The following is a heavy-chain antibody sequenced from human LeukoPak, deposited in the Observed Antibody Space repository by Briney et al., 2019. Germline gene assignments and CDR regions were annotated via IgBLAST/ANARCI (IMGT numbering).Heavy chain of an antibody. J-gene: IGHJ4*02. Sequence: AASVKVSCKASGYTFTGYYMHWVRQAPGQGLEWMGWINPNSGGTNYAQKFQGRVTITRNTSISTAYMELSSLRSDDTAVYYCARARSGYRRDWGQGTLVTVSS. CDR3: ARARSGYRRD. V-gene: IGHV1-2*02. CDR1: GYTFTGYY. D-gene: IGHD6-13*01. CDR2: INPNSGGT.